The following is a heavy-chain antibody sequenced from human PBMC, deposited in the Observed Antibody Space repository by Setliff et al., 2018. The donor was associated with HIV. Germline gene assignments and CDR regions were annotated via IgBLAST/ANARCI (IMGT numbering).Heavy chain of an antibody. J-gene: IGHJ6*02. CDR3: ARLTTVGKLEREPDYYYYYGMDV. V-gene: IGHV1-18*01. CDR2: ISAYNGNT. Sequence: ASVKVSCKASGYTFTSYGISWVRQAPGQGLEWMGWISAYNGNTNYAQKLQGRVTMTTDTSTSTAYMELRSLRSDETAVYYCARLTTVGKLEREPDYYYYYGMDVWGQGTTVTVSS. CDR1: GYTFTSYG. D-gene: IGHD1-1*01.